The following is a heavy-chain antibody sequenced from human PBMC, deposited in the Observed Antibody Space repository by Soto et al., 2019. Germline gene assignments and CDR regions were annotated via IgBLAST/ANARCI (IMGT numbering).Heavy chain of an antibody. J-gene: IGHJ5*02. D-gene: IGHD4-17*01. CDR1: GGTFSSYA. V-gene: IGHV1-69*13. Sequence: SVKVSCKASGGTFSSYAISWVRQAPGQGLEWMGGIIPIFGAANYAQKFQGRVTITADESTSTAYMELSSLRSEDTAVYYCASLPNRTPDYGLYNWFDPWGQGTLVTVSS. CDR3: ASLPNRTPDYGLYNWFDP. CDR2: IIPIFGAA.